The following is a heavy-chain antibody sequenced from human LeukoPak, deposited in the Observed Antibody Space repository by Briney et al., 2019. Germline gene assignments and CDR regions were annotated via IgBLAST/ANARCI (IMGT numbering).Heavy chain of an antibody. D-gene: IGHD3-16*01. CDR2: IIYSGNT. CDR1: GGSISGSDYF. CDR3: ARDGDFYYAMDV. Sequence: SETLSLTCNVSGGSISGSDYFWTWIRQPPGKGLEWIGYIIYSGNTYYNPSLKSRVTMSLDKSKNQFSLKLRSVTAADTAIYYCARDGDFYYAMDVWGQGTTVTVSS. V-gene: IGHV4-30-4*01. J-gene: IGHJ6*02.